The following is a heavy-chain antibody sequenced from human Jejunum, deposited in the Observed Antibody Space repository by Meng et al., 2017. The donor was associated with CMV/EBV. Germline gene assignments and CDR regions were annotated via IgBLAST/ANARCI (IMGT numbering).Heavy chain of an antibody. CDR1: GFTFSDYY. CDR2: ISSTSGIYT. V-gene: IGHV3-11*06. Sequence: QVQLVESGGXXGXPGXSLXLSCAASGFTFSDYYIHWIRQAPGKGLEWISYISSTSGIYTRYTDSVTGRFTVSRDNAKNSVYLQMNMLRAEDTAVYYCAREGGLKRFDSWGQGTLVTVSS. D-gene: IGHD3-16*01. J-gene: IGHJ4*02. CDR3: AREGGLKRFDS.